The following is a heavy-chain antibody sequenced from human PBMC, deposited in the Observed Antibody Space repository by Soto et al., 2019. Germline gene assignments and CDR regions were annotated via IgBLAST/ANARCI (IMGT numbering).Heavy chain of an antibody. CDR2: ITSTGDRI. D-gene: IGHD3-9*01. J-gene: IGHJ4*02. CDR1: GFIFHDYA. V-gene: IGHV3-23*01. Sequence: PGGCLSLSCAPSGFIFHDYAMGWVRQAAGKGLDWVGLITSTGDRIYYAGFVKGRFSIARDNSNKTLYMQISSLRAADSATYYCAKVTGHYLWGFDFWGRGTLVTVSS. CDR3: AKVTGHYLWGFDF.